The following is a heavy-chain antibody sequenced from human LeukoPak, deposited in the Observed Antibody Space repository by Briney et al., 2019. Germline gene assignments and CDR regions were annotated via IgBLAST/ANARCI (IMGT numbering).Heavy chain of an antibody. V-gene: IGHV3-23*01. D-gene: IGHD2-15*01. CDR3: AKDPAIVVVVAAHFDY. J-gene: IGHJ4*02. CDR1: GFTFSSYA. CDR2: ISGSGGST. Sequence: GGSLRLSCAASGFTFSSYAMSWVRQAPGKGLEWVSAISGSGGSTYYADSVKGRFTISRDNSKNTLYLQVNSLRAEGTAVYYCAKDPAIVVVVAAHFDYWGQGTLVTVSS.